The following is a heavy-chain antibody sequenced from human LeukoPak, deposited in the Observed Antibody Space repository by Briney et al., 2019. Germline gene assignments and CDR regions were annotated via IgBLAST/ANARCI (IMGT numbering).Heavy chain of an antibody. CDR1: GGSISSYY. J-gene: IGHJ6*02. CDR2: IYYSGST. D-gene: IGHD6-19*01. CDR3: AGGVYSSGWYSHWYYYGMDV. V-gene: IGHV4-59*08. Sequence: SETLSLTCTVSGGSISSYYWGWIRQPPGKGLEWIGYIYYSGSTNYNPSLKSRVTISVDTSKNQFSLKLSSVTAADTAVYYCAGGVYSSGWYSHWYYYGMDVWGQGTTVTVSS.